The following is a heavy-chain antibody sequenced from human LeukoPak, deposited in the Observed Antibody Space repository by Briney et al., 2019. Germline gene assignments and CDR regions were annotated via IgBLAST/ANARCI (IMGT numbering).Heavy chain of an antibody. CDR3: ARGMNYYGSGSYYLDY. Sequence: SGTLSLTCAVSGGSISSGGYSWSWIRQPPGKGLEWIGYIYHSGSTYYNPSLKSRVTISVDRSKNQFSLKLSSVTAADTAVYYCARGMNYYGSGSYYLDYWGQGTLVTVSS. J-gene: IGHJ4*02. D-gene: IGHD3-10*01. CDR1: GGSISSGGYS. CDR2: IYHSGST. V-gene: IGHV4-30-2*01.